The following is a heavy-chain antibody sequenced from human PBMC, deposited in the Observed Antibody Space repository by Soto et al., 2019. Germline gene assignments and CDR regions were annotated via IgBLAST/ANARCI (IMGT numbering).Heavy chain of an antibody. CDR1: GYTFTGYY. D-gene: IGHD1-1*01. CDR3: ARERTGTTILDYDYYGMDV. V-gene: IGHV1-2*02. Sequence: ASVKVSCKASGYTFTGYYMHWVRQAPGQGLEWMGWINPNSGATNYAQKFQGRVTMTRDTSISTAYMELSRLRSDDTAVYYCARERTGTTILDYDYYGMDVWGQWTTVTVSS. CDR2: INPNSGAT. J-gene: IGHJ6*02.